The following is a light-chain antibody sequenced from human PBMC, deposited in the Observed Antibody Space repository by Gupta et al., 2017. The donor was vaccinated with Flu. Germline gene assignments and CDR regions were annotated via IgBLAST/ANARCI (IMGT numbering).Light chain of an antibody. CDR3: QQRGGWPPAYT. CDR1: QTVSDY. CDR2: DAS. V-gene: IGKV3-11*01. J-gene: IGKJ2*01. Sequence: TLYLSPGERATLFCRASQTVSDYLAWYQQKPGQPPRLLIYDASSRATGIPARFSGSGSQTDFTLTISSLEPEDFAVYYCQQRGGWPPAYTFGPGTRLEIK.